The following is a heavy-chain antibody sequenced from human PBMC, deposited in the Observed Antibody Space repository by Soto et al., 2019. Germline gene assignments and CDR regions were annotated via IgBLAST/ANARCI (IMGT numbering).Heavy chain of an antibody. CDR3: ARAAFEILTGYYRR. Sequence: QVQLVQSGAEVKKPGASVKVSCKASGYTFTSYGISWVRQAPGQGLEWMGWISAYNGNTNYAQKFQDRVTMTTDTSTSRAYMELRRLRSDDTAVYYCARAAFEILTGYYRRWGQVTLVTVCS. CDR2: ISAYNGNT. D-gene: IGHD3-9*01. J-gene: IGHJ4*02. CDR1: GYTFTSYG. V-gene: IGHV1-18*01.